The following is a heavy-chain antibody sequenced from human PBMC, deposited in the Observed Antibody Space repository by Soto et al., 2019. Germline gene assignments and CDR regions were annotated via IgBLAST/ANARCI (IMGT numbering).Heavy chain of an antibody. Sequence: PGGSLRLSCAASGFTFSSYSMNWVRQAPGKGLEWVSYISSSSSTIYYADSVKGRFTISRDNAKNSLYLQMNNLRAEDTAVYYCARSSEHSGYDFYYWGQGTLVTVSS. J-gene: IGHJ4*02. CDR2: ISSSSSTI. V-gene: IGHV3-48*01. CDR3: ARSSEHSGYDFYY. CDR1: GFTFSSYS. D-gene: IGHD5-12*01.